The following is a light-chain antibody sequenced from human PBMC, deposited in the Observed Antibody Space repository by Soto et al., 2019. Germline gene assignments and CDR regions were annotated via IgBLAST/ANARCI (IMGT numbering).Light chain of an antibody. CDR3: VLYMGSGISV. J-gene: IGLJ2*01. V-gene: IGLV8-61*01. CDR1: PGSVSTSYY. Sequence: QAVVTQEPSFSVSPGGTVTLTCGLNPGSVSTSYYPSWYQQTPGQAPRTLIYNTYTRSSGVPDRFSASILGDKAALTITGAQADDESDYYCVLYMGSGISVFGGGTKLTVL. CDR2: NTY.